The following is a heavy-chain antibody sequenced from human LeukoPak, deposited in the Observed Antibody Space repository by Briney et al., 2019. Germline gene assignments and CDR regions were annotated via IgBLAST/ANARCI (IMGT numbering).Heavy chain of an antibody. D-gene: IGHD3-10*01. Sequence: SVKVSCKASGGTFSSYAISWVRQAPGQGLEWMGRIIPIFGTANYAQKFQGRVTITADKSTSTAYMELSSLRSEDTAVYYCASFPRGLSGSYSPYNWFDPWGQGTLVTVSS. J-gene: IGHJ5*02. CDR3: ASFPRGLSGSYSPYNWFDP. V-gene: IGHV1-69*06. CDR1: GGTFSSYA. CDR2: IIPIFGTA.